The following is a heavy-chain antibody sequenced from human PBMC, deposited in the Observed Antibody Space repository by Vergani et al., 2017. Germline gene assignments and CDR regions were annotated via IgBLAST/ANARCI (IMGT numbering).Heavy chain of an antibody. CDR3: AKWGWNYWFDS. CDR2: INTNGDYT. J-gene: IGHJ5*01. CDR1: GYSISSGYY. V-gene: IGHV3-23*01. D-gene: IGHD1-1*01. Sequence: VQLQESGPGLVKPSETLSLTCTVSGYSISSGYYWGWIRQPPGKGLEWVSTINTNGDYTRYGDSVKGRFTISRDNSKSTLYLQMNSLRAEDTAIYYCAKWGWNYWFDSWGQGTLVIVS.